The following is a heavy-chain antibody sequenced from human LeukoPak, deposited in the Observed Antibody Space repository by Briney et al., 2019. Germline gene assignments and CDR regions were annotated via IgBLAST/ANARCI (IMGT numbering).Heavy chain of an antibody. V-gene: IGHV3-30*18. CDR3: AKDRADSSVFDY. CDR1: GFTFSSYV. CDR2: ISYDGSNK. Sequence: GGSLRLSCAASGFTFSSYVMHWVRRAPGKGLEWVAVISYDGSNKYYADSVKGRFTISRDNSKNTLYLQMNSLRAEDTAVYYCAKDRADSSVFDYWGQGTLVTVSS. D-gene: IGHD6-19*01. J-gene: IGHJ4*02.